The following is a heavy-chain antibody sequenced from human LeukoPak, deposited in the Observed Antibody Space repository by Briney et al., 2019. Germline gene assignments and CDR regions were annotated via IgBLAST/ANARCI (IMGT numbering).Heavy chain of an antibody. CDR1: GDSISNTNYY. CDR2: FCCSGNT. Sequence: SETLSLTCTASGDSISNTNYYWGWIRQPPGKGLEWIGSFCCSGNTYYNPSLKSRVTISVDTSKNQFSLKLSSVTAADTAVYYCARRQDIVVVPAGMPYDFDYWGQGTLVTVSS. V-gene: IGHV4-39*01. D-gene: IGHD2-2*01. J-gene: IGHJ4*02. CDR3: ARRQDIVVVPAGMPYDFDY.